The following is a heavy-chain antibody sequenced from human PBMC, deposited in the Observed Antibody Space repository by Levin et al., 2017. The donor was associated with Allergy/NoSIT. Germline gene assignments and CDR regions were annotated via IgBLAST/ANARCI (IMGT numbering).Heavy chain of an antibody. J-gene: IGHJ4*02. V-gene: IGHV5-51*01. Sequence: GESLKISCKGSGYTFTSYWIGWVRQMPGKGLEWMGIIFPGDSDTRYSPSSQGQVTISADKSISTAYLQWSSLKASDTAMYYCARQNGKAADGTTMRDYWGQGTLVTVSS. D-gene: IGHD6-13*01. CDR3: ARQNGKAADGTTMRDY. CDR2: IFPGDSDT. CDR1: GYTFTSYW.